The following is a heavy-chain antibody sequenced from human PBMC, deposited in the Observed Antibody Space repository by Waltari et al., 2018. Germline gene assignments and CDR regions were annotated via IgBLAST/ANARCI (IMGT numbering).Heavy chain of an antibody. CDR3: ARDDHGQQLAY. D-gene: IGHD6-13*01. Sequence: EVRLVESGGVGVQPGGSLRISCSGSGGTLEDFTMHWVRQAQGRGLAWVSYISWDGGDSVYADSVKCRFTISRDNTKNSLYLQMNSLRTDDTALYYCARDDHGQQLAYWGQGTLVTVSS. CDR2: ISWDGGDS. CDR1: GGTLEDFT. J-gene: IGHJ1*01. V-gene: IGHV3-43*01.